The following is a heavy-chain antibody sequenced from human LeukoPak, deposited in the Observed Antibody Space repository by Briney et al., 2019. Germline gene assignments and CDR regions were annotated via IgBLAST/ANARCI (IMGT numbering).Heavy chain of an antibody. J-gene: IGHJ4*02. V-gene: IGHV3-53*01. CDR1: GFTVSNNY. D-gene: IGHD1-1*01. Sequence: PGGSLRLSCAASGFTVSNNYMSWVRQAPGKGLEWVSVIYSGGSTYYADSVKGRFTISRDNSKNTLYLQLNSLRAEDTAVYYCARHGSQQLDSLDYSFDYWDQGTLVTVSS. CDR3: ARHGSQQLDSLDYSFDY. CDR2: IYSGGST.